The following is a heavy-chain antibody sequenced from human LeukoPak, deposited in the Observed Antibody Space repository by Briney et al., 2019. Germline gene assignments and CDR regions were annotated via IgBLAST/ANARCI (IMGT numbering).Heavy chain of an antibody. J-gene: IGHJ4*02. CDR1: GFTFSDSF. Sequence: PGGSLRLSCAASGFTFSDSFMSWVRQAPGKGLEWVGRSRNKADSYTAEYAASVKGRFTTSGDESKNSLYLQISSLETEDAAVYYCATSSWYRLAYWGQGSLVTVSS. CDR3: ATSSWYRLAY. CDR2: SRNKADSYTA. D-gene: IGHD6-13*01. V-gene: IGHV3-72*01.